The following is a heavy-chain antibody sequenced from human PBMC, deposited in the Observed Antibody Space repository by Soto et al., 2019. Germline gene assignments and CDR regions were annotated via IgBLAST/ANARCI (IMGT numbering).Heavy chain of an antibody. V-gene: IGHV5-51*01. CDR2: IYPGDSDT. D-gene: IGHD3-22*01. Sequence: PGESLKISCKGSGYSFTSYWIGWVRQMAEKGLEWMGIIYPGDSDTRYSPSFQGQVTISAVKSISTAYVQRSSLKASDTAMYYCARHEDYYDSSGLSIDYWGQGTLVTVSS. CDR3: ARHEDYYDSSGLSIDY. CDR1: GYSFTSYW. J-gene: IGHJ4*02.